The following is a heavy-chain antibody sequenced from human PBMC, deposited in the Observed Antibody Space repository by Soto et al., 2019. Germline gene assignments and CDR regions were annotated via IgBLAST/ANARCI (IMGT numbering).Heavy chain of an antibody. D-gene: IGHD2-2*01. CDR3: AREGSASAANSPYYYYYYGMDV. CDR1: GFTFSSYV. V-gene: IGHV3-33*01. Sequence: GGSLRLSCAASGFTFSSYVMHWVRQAPGKGLEWVAVIWYDGSNKYYADSVKGRFTISRDNSKNTLYLQMNSLRAEDTAVYYCAREGSASAANSPYYYYYYGMDVWGQGTTVTVSS. CDR2: IWYDGSNK. J-gene: IGHJ6*02.